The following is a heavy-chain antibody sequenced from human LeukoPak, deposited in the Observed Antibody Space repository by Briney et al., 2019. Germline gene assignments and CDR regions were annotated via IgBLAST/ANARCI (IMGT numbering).Heavy chain of an antibody. CDR2: IYHSGST. CDR3: ARGDCSSTSCFTNWFDP. V-gene: IGHV4-59*01. J-gene: IGHJ5*02. CDR1: GGSISSYN. D-gene: IGHD2-2*02. Sequence: PSETLSLTCTVSGGSISSYNWNWIRQPPGKGLEWLGYIYHSGSTNYNPSLKSRVSISLDTSENQFSLKLSSVTAADTAVYYCARGDCSSTSCFTNWFDPWGQGTLVTVSS.